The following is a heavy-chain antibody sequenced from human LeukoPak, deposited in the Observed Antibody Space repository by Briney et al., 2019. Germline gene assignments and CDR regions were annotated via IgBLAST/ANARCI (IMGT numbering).Heavy chain of an antibody. J-gene: IGHJ6*02. D-gene: IGHD3-16*01. CDR2: TIPIFGTA. Sequence: SVKVSCKASGGTFSSYAISWVRQASGQGLEWMGGTIPIFGTANYAQKFQGRVTITADKSTSTAYMELSSLRSEDTAVYYCARDRLRPIMTTFYYYYGMDVWGQGTTVTVSS. CDR1: GGTFSSYA. CDR3: ARDRLRPIMTTFYYYYGMDV. V-gene: IGHV1-69*06.